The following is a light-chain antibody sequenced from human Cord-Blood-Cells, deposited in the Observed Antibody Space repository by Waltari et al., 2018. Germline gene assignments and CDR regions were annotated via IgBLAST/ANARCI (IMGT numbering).Light chain of an antibody. J-gene: IGLJ1*01. CDR3: GTWDSSLSAYV. CDR1: SSNIGNTY. V-gene: IGLV1-51*02. Sequence: QSVLTQPPSVSAAPGQKATISCSGRSSNIGNTYVSWYQQLPGTAPKLLIYENNKRPSGIPDRFSGSKSGTSATLGITGLQTGDEADYYCGTWDSSLSAYVFGTGTKVTVL. CDR2: ENN.